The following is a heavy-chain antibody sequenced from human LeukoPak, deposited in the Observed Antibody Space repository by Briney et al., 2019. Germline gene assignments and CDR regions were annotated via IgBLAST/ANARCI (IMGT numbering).Heavy chain of an antibody. CDR2: ISNNGGYT. J-gene: IGHJ4*02. Sequence: GGSLRLSCAASGFTFSSSAMSWVRQAPGKGLEWVSAISNNGGYTYYADSVQGRFTISRDNSKSTLCLQMNSLRAEDTAVYYCAKEVLLSYGDYTYVDYWGQGTLVTVSS. V-gene: IGHV3-23*01. CDR1: GFTFSSSA. D-gene: IGHD4-17*01. CDR3: AKEVLLSYGDYTYVDY.